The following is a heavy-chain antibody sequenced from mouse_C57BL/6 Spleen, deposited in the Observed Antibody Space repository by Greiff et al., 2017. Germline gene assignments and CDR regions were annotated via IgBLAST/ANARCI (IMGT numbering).Heavy chain of an antibody. J-gene: IGHJ2*01. Sequence: QVQLQQPGAELVRPGTSVKLSCKASGYTFTSSWMHWVKQRPGQGLEWIGVIDPSDSYTNYNQKFKGKATLTVDTSSSTAYMQLSSLTSEDSAVYYCARRGYYYGSEGAFDYWGQGTTLTVSS. D-gene: IGHD1-1*01. CDR2: IDPSDSYT. CDR3: ARRGYYYGSEGAFDY. V-gene: IGHV1-59*01. CDR1: GYTFTSSW.